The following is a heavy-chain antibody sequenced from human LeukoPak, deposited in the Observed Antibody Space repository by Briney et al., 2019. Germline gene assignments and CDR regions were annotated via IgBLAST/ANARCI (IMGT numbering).Heavy chain of an antibody. CDR3: GSSGSPHPYYFDY. Sequence: GGTLRLSCAASGFTFSSYGMSWVRQAPGKGREWASAISGSGGSTYYADSVKGRFTISRDNSKNTLYLQMNSLRAEDTAVYYCGSSGSPHPYYFDYWGQGTLVTVSS. V-gene: IGHV3-23*01. D-gene: IGHD3-10*01. J-gene: IGHJ4*02. CDR1: GFTFSSYG. CDR2: ISGSGGST.